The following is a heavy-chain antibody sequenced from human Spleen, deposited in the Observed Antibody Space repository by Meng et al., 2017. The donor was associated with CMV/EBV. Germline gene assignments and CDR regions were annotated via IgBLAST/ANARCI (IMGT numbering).Heavy chain of an antibody. D-gene: IGHD3-16*01. CDR2: IYYRGST. Sequence: QVQWQGPGPALLKPSQTLSLTCTVSVGSISSGDYYWSWIRQPPGKGLEWIGHIYYRGSTYYNPSLKSRLTISVDTSKNQFSLELSSVTAADTAVYYCARVFGRDYPDSWGRGTLVTVSS. V-gene: IGHV4-30-4*08. CDR1: VGSISSGDYY. J-gene: IGHJ4*02. CDR3: ARVFGRDYPDS.